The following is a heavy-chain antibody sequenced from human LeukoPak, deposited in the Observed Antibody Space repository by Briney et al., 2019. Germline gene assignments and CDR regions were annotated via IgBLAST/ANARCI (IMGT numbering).Heavy chain of an antibody. D-gene: IGHD3-3*01. CDR3: ARDEYYDFWSGYYGAFDI. J-gene: IGHJ3*02. CDR1: GYTFTSYG. CDR2: SSAYNGNT. Sequence: ASVKVSCKASGYTFTSYGISWVRQAPGQGLEWMGWSSAYNGNTNYAQKLQGRVTMTTDTSTSTAYMELRSLRSDDTAVYYCARDEYYDFWSGYYGAFDIWGQGTMVTVSS. V-gene: IGHV1-18*01.